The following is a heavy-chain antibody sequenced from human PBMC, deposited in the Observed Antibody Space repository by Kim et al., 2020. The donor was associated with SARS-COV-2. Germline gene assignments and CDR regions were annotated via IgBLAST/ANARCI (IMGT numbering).Heavy chain of an antibody. Sequence: GGSLRLSCAASGFTFSSYAMSWVRQAPGKGLEWVSAISGSGGSTYYADSVKGRFTISRDNSKNTLYLQMNSLRAEDTAVYYCAKSYKDIVVVPAAQHAFDIWGQGTMVTVSS. CDR2: ISGSGGST. CDR3: AKSYKDIVVVPAAQHAFDI. CDR1: GFTFSSYA. J-gene: IGHJ3*02. V-gene: IGHV3-23*01. D-gene: IGHD2-2*01.